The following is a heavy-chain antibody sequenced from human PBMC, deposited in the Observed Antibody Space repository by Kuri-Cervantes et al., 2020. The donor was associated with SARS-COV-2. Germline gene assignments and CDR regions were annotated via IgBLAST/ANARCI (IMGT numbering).Heavy chain of an antibody. CDR3: ARVGYYDSGGYYTNKGYFDY. J-gene: IGHJ4*02. D-gene: IGHD3-22*01. Sequence: GGSLRLSCAASGFTFSSYSMNWVRQAPGKGLEWVSSISSSSSYIYYADSVKGRFTISRDNAKNSLYLQMNSLRAEDTAVYYCARVGYYDSGGYYTNKGYFDYWGQGTLVTVSS. V-gene: IGHV3-21*01. CDR1: GFTFSSYS. CDR2: ISSSSSYI.